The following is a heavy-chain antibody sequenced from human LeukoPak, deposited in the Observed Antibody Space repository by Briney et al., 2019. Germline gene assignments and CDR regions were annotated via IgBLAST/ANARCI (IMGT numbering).Heavy chain of an antibody. CDR2: ISAYNGNT. CDR1: GYTFTSYG. Sequence: ASVKVSCKASGYTFTSYGISWVRQAPGQGLEWMGWISAYNGNTNYAQKLQGRVTMTTDTSTSTAYMELSRLRSDDTAVYYCARDRGIAVAGGTSEYWGQGTLVTVSS. D-gene: IGHD6-19*01. V-gene: IGHV1-18*01. CDR3: ARDRGIAVAGGTSEY. J-gene: IGHJ4*02.